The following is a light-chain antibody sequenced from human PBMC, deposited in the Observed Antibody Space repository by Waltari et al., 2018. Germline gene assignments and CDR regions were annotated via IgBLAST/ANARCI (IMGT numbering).Light chain of an antibody. CDR3: QQYNNWPPGCT. J-gene: IGKJ2*02. V-gene: IGKV3-15*01. CDR2: GAS. CDR1: QSIGSN. Sequence: EMVMTQSPASLSVSPGDRVTLSCRASQSIGSNLAWYQKRPGQAPRLLIYGASTIATGIPYRFTCSASGTEFTLTISSLQSEDFAVYYCQQYNNWPPGCTFGQGTKLEIK.